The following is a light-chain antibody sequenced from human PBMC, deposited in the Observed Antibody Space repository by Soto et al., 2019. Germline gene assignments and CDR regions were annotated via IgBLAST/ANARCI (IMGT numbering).Light chain of an antibody. V-gene: IGLV2-11*01. J-gene: IGLJ1*01. CDR1: SSDVGGYNY. CDR2: DVS. CDR3: CPYAGSYAYV. Sequence: SVLTHPRSVSGSPGQSVTISCTGTSSDVGGYNYVSWYQQHPGKAPKLMIYDVSKRPSGVPDRFSGSKSGNTASLTISGLQAEDEADYYCCPYAGSYAYVFGTGTKVTVL.